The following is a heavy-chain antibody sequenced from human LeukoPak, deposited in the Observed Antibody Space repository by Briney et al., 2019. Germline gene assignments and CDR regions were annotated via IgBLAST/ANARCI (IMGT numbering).Heavy chain of an antibody. V-gene: IGHV4-30-2*01. D-gene: IGHD2-15*01. CDR3: ARASRYSGRAGYYYGMDV. Sequence: PSETLSLTCAVSGGSISSGGYSWSWIRQPPGKGLEWIGYIYHSGSTYYNPSLKSRVTISVDRSKNQFSLKLSSVTAADTAVYYCARASRYSGRAGYYYGMDVWGKGTTVTVSS. CDR2: IYHSGST. J-gene: IGHJ6*04. CDR1: GGSISSGGYS.